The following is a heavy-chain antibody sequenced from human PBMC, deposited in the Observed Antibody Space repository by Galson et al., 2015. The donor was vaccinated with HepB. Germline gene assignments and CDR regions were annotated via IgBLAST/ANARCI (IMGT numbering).Heavy chain of an antibody. CDR1: GFTFSSYG. Sequence: SLRLSCAASGFTFSSYGMHWVRQAPGKGLEWVAVIWYDGSNKYYADSVKGRFTISRDNSMSTLYLQMDSLRAEDTAVYYCARVGRKGTKPTHYFDYWGQGTLVTVSS. CDR3: ARVGRKGTKPTHYFDY. V-gene: IGHV3-33*01. CDR2: IWYDGSNK. D-gene: IGHD2-15*01. J-gene: IGHJ4*02.